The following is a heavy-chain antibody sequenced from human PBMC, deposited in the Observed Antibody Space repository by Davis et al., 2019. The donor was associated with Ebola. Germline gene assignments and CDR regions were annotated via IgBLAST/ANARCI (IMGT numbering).Heavy chain of an antibody. V-gene: IGHV5-51*04. J-gene: IGHJ5*02. Sequence: KVSCKGSGYSFTSYLIPWVRQLPGKRLEWMGIIYPGYSDTRYSPSFQGQVTIPADKPISTAYLQRSSLKASDTAMFYCARLGYCSGGSCTNWFEPWGQGTLVTVSS. CDR2: IYPGYSDT. CDR3: ARLGYCSGGSCTNWFEP. CDR1: GYSFTSYL. D-gene: IGHD2-15*01.